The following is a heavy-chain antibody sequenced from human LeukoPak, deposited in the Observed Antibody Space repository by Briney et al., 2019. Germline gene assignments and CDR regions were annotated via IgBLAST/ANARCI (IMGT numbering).Heavy chain of an antibody. CDR3: ARRNYDILTGYYNDYFDY. CDR2: IYPSDSDA. V-gene: IGHV5-51*01. CDR1: GYRFTSYW. D-gene: IGHD3-9*01. J-gene: IGHJ4*02. Sequence: GESLKISCKASGYRFTSYWIGWVRQMPGKGLEGVGIIYPSDSDARYSPSFQGQVTISADKSINTAYLQWSSLKASDTAMYYCARRNYDILTGYYNDYFDYWGQGTLVTVSS.